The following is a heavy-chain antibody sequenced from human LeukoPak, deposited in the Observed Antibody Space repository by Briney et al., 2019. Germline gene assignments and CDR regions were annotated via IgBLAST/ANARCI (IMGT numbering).Heavy chain of an antibody. D-gene: IGHD3-3*01. J-gene: IGHJ5*02. CDR2: IYSGGST. V-gene: IGHV3-66*01. Sequence: GGSLRLSCAASGFTVSSNYMSWVRQAPGKGLEWVSVIYSGGSTYYADSVKGRFTISRDNSKNTLYLQMNSLRAEDTAVYYCARDSGPKPLLRFLIRNNWFDPWGQGTLVTVSS. CDR3: ARDSGPKPLLRFLIRNNWFDP. CDR1: GFTVSSNY.